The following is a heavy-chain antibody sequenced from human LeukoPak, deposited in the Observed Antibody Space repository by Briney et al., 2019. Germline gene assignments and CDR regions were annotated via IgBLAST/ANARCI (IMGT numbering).Heavy chain of an antibody. Sequence: PGGSLRLSCAASGFTFSSYAMSWVRQAPGKGREGVSAISGSGGSTYYADSVKGRFTISRDNSKNTLYLQMNSLRAEDTAVYYCAKDRKVLTLWFGEHWGQGTLVTVSS. CDR1: GFTFSSYA. J-gene: IGHJ4*02. CDR2: ISGSGGST. V-gene: IGHV3-23*01. D-gene: IGHD3-10*01. CDR3: AKDRKVLTLWFGEH.